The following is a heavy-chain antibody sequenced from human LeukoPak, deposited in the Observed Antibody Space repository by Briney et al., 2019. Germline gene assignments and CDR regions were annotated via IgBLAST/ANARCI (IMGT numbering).Heavy chain of an antibody. Sequence: SETLSLTCTVSGGSISSYYWSWVRQPAGKGLEWIGRIYTSGSTNYNPSLKSRVTMSVDTSKNQFSLKLSSVTAADTAVYYCARTVVNPYYYYYYMDVWGKGTTVTVSS. CDR3: ARTVVNPYYYYYYMDV. CDR2: IYTSGST. CDR1: GGSISSYY. D-gene: IGHD4-23*01. J-gene: IGHJ6*03. V-gene: IGHV4-4*07.